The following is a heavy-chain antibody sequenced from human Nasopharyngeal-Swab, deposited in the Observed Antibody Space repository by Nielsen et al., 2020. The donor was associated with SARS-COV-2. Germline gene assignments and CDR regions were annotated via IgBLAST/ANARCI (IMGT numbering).Heavy chain of an antibody. V-gene: IGHV3-11*01. CDR2: ISSSGSTI. CDR1: GFTFSDYY. J-gene: IGHJ3*02. D-gene: IGHD2-8*01. Sequence: GESLKISCAASGFTFSDYYVSWIRQAPGKGLEWVSYISSSGSTIYYADSVKGRFTISRDNAKNSLYLQMNSLRAEDTAVYYCARVGGGFVLMGLDIWGQGTMVTVSS. CDR3: ARVGGGFVLMGLDI.